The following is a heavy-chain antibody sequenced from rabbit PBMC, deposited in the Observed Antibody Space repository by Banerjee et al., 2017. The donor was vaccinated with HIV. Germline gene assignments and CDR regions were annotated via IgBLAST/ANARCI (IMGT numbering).Heavy chain of an antibody. J-gene: IGHJ4*01. CDR3: ARHHYNYGYAGDA. CDR2: IYAGSSGST. D-gene: IGHD6-1*01. V-gene: IGHV1S40*01. Sequence: QELVESGGGLVQPGESLKLSCKGSGFDFSGYHMSWVRQAPGKGLEWIACIYAGSSGSTYYASWAKGRFTISKTSSTTVTLQMTSLTAADTATYFCARHHYNYGYAGDAWGPGTLVTVS. CDR1: GFDFSGYH.